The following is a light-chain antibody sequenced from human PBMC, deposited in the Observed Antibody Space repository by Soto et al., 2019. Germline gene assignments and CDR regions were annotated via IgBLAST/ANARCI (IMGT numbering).Light chain of an antibody. V-gene: IGLV1-47*02. CDR3: AAWDDSLSGPV. CDR2: HNN. Sequence: QSVVTQPPSASGTPGQRVTISCSGSSSNIGNNYVCWYQQLPGTAPKLLIQHNNQRPSGVPGQFSGSKSGTSASLAISGVRSEDEADYYCAAWDDSLSGPVFGGGTKVTVL. CDR1: SSNIGNNY. J-gene: IGLJ3*02.